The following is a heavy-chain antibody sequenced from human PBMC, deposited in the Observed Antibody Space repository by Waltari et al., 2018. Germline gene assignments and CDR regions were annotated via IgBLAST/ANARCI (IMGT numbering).Heavy chain of an antibody. J-gene: IGHJ4*02. CDR3: ARAKTSADYYGSGRADY. Sequence: QVQLVQSGSELKQPGASVKVSCTASGYTFTSYAMNCVRQAPGQGLEWRGWINTNTGNPTYAQGFTGRFGFSWDTSVSTAYLQISSLKAEDTAVYYCARAKTSADYYGSGRADYWGQGTLVTVSS. CDR1: GYTFTSYA. CDR2: INTNTGNP. D-gene: IGHD3-10*01. V-gene: IGHV7-4-1*02.